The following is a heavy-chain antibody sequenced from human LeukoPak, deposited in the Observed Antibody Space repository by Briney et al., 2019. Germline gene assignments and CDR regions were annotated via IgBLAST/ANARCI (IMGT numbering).Heavy chain of an antibody. CDR3: AREGRYRYGYNEYHLYMDI. CDR1: GGSISSCY. V-gene: IGHV4-59*12. D-gene: IGHD5-18*01. Sequence: SETLSLTCTVSGGSISSCYWSWIRQSPGKGLEWIGYIYYDGSTNYNPSLRGRVTISVDTPKNQFSLKLSSVTAAETAVYYCAREGRYRYGYNEYHLYMDIWGKGTTVTISS. CDR2: IYYDGST. J-gene: IGHJ6*03.